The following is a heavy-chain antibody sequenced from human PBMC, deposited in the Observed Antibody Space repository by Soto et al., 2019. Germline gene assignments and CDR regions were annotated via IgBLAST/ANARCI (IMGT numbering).Heavy chain of an antibody. Sequence: GGSLRLSCAASGFTFSSYAMSWVRQAPGKGLEWVSAISGSGGSTYYADSVKGRFTISRDNSKNTLYLQMNSLRAEDTAVYYCAKAPRYCSGGSCYSLYGMDVWGQGTTVTVSS. D-gene: IGHD2-15*01. CDR2: ISGSGGST. J-gene: IGHJ6*02. CDR3: AKAPRYCSGGSCYSLYGMDV. CDR1: GFTFSSYA. V-gene: IGHV3-23*01.